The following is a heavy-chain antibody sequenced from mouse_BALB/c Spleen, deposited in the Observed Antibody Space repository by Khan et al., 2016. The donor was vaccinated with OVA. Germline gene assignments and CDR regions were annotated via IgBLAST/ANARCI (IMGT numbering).Heavy chain of an antibody. CDR2: INPRSGYT. D-gene: IGHD2-14*01. CDR3: ARRTTGYTMDS. V-gene: IGHV1-4*01. J-gene: IGHJ4*01. CDR1: GYTFTSNT. Sequence: QVQLQQSGAELARPGASVRMSCKASGYTFTSNTMHWIKQRPGQGLEWIGYINPRSGYTNYNQNFKDKATLTADKSSSTAYMQLSSLTSEDSAVYYCARRTTGYTMDSRGQGTSVTVSS.